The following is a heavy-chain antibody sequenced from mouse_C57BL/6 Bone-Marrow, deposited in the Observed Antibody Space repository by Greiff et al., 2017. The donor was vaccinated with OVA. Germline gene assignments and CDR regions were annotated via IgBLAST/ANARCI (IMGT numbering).Heavy chain of an antibody. Sequence: EVQLQQSGPELVKPGASVKISCKASGYTFTDYYMNWVKQSHGKSLEWIGVINPNYGTTSYNQKFKGKATLTVDQSSSTAYMQLNSLTSEDSAVYYCARGDDGFSYAMDYWGQGTSVTVSS. CDR3: ARGDDGFSYAMDY. CDR1: GYTFTDYY. V-gene: IGHV1-39*01. D-gene: IGHD2-3*01. J-gene: IGHJ4*01. CDR2: INPNYGTT.